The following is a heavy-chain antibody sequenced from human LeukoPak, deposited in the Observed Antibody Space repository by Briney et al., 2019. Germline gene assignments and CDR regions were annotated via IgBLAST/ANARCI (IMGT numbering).Heavy chain of an antibody. CDR3: ARGGTPMIIFYYYGMDV. CDR1: GFTFSSYE. Sequence: GGSLRLSCAASGFTFSSYEMNWVRQAPGKGLEWVSYISSSGSTIYYADSVKGRFTISRDNARNSLYLQMNSLRPEDTAMYYCARGGTPMIIFYYYGMDVWGQGTTVTVSS. J-gene: IGHJ6*02. CDR2: ISSSGSTI. V-gene: IGHV3-48*03. D-gene: IGHD5-18*01.